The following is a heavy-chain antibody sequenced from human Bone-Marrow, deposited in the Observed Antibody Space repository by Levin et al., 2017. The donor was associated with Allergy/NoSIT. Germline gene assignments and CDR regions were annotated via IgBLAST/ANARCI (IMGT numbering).Heavy chain of an antibody. J-gene: IGHJ4*02. V-gene: IGHV4-59*01. Sequence: SQTLSLTCTVTGDSLREYYWSWIRQPPGKGLEWIGYIYHSGNTNTNPSLKSRVTISMDTSKNQFSLTLRSVTAADTAVYYCARDEGIATGGFDNWGQGTLVTVSS. CDR3: ARDEGIATGGFDN. CDR2: IYHSGNT. D-gene: IGHD6-13*01. CDR1: GDSLREYY.